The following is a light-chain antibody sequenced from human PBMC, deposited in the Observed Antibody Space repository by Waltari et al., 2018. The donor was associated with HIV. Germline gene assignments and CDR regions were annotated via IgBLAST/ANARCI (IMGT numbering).Light chain of an antibody. CDR1: ALPKQY. CDR3: QSADSSGTGYV. CDR2: KDN. J-gene: IGLJ1*01. V-gene: IGLV3-25*03. Sequence: SYELTQPPSVSVSPGQTARITCSGDALPKQYAYWYQQKPGQAPVLVIYKDNERPSGIPERFAGSSSGTTVTLTISGVQAEDEADYYCQSADSSGTGYVFGTGTKVTVL.